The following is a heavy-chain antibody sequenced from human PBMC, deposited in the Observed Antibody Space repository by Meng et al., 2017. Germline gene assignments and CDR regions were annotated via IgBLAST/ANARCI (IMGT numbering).Heavy chain of an antibody. J-gene: IGHJ6*02. V-gene: IGHV3-33*01. Sequence: GESLKISCAASGFTFSSYGMHWVRQAPGKGLEWVAVIWYDGSNKYYADSVKGRFTISRDNSKNTLYLQMNSLRVEDTAVYYCARGTGIAVADYPYYYYYGMDVWGQGTTVTVSS. CDR3: ARGTGIAVADYPYYYYYGMDV. CDR2: IWYDGSNK. D-gene: IGHD6-19*01. CDR1: GFTFSSYG.